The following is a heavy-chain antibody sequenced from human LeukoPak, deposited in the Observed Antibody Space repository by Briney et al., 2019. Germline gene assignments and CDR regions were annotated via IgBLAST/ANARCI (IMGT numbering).Heavy chain of an antibody. D-gene: IGHD6-19*01. CDR1: GYTLTELS. J-gene: IGHJ6*02. Sequence: ASVKVSCKVSGYTLTELSMHWVRQAPGKGLEWMGGFDPEDGETIYAQKFQGRVTMTEDTSTDTAYMELSSLRSEDTAVYYCARSYSSGWHQPYPHMDVWGQGTTVTVSS. V-gene: IGHV1-24*01. CDR3: ARSYSSGWHQPYPHMDV. CDR2: FDPEDGET.